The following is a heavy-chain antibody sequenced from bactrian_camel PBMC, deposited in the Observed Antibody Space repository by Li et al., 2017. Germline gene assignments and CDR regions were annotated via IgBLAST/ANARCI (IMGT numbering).Heavy chain of an antibody. Sequence: HVQLVESGGNSVQPGGSLRLSCEVSGSSVSELYMAWFRQAPGMERDGVARIATGSGNTYYADSVKGRFTISQDSTKSTLYLEMSSLTPEDTATYYCAANAGYCYSRAPLLASQYKFWGQGTQVTVS. CDR3: AANAGYCYSRAPLLASQYKF. J-gene: IGHJ4*01. CDR1: GSSVSELY. CDR2: IATGSGNT. V-gene: IGHV3S54*01. D-gene: IGHD1*01.